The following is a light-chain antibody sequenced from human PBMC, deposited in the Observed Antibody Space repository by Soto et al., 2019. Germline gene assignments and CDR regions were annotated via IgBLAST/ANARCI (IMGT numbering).Light chain of an antibody. V-gene: IGKV1-39*01. CDR1: QGISSY. CDR2: GAS. CDR3: QQGYSSPHSIT. J-gene: IGKJ5*01. Sequence: IQLTKTPSSLSASVGDRVTITCRASQGISSYLGWYQQKPGKATKVLISGASSLQGGVPSRFTGSGSGTDFTLTISTLQPDDFATYYCQQGYSSPHSITFGQGTRLAI.